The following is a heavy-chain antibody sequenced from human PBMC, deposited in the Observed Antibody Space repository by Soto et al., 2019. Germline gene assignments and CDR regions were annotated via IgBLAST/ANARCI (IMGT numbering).Heavy chain of an antibody. CDR3: ARGFLYCSDGACYVDS. D-gene: IGHD2-15*01. J-gene: IGHJ4*02. CDR1: GYNFNGYY. V-gene: IGHV1-2*02. Sequence: QVQLVQSGAEVKKPGASVKVSCKASGYNFNGYYLHWVRQAPGQGLEWMGWIVPNSGGTNYAQKFEGRGTLTRDTSISTTYMELSSLTSDYTAVYYCARGFLYCSDGACYVDSWGQGTLVTVSS. CDR2: IVPNSGGT.